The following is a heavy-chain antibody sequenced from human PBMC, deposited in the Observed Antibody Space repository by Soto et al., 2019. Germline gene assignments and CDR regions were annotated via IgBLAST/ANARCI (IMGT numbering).Heavy chain of an antibody. CDR1: GFTFSSYA. Sequence: GGSLRLSCAASGFTFSSYAMHWVRQAPGKGLEWVVVISYDGSNKYYADSVKGRFTISRDNSKNTLYLQMNSLRAEDTAVYYCARDYSGYNWFDPWGQGTLVTVSS. J-gene: IGHJ5*02. CDR3: ARDYSGYNWFDP. D-gene: IGHD5-12*01. V-gene: IGHV3-30*04. CDR2: ISYDGSNK.